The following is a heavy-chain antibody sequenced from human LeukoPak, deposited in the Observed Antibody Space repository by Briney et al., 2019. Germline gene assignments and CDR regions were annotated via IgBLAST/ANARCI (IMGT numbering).Heavy chain of an antibody. D-gene: IGHD6-25*01. CDR2: ISSSSYI. Sequence: GGSLSLSCAASGFSFSTYSMNWVRQAPGKGLEWVSSISSSSYIYYVDSVKGRFTISRDNAKNSLYLQMNSLRAEDTAVYYCVRGGESYYNYYMDVWGKGTTVTVSS. V-gene: IGHV3-21*01. J-gene: IGHJ6*03. CDR3: VRGGESYYNYYMDV. CDR1: GFSFSTYS.